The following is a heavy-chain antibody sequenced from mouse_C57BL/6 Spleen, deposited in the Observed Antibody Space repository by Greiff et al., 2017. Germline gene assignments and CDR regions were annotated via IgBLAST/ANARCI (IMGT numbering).Heavy chain of an antibody. V-gene: IGHV14-4*01. CDR3: TTDGSSYGY. CDR1: GFNIKDDY. D-gene: IGHD1-1*01. CDR2: IDPENGDT. Sequence: EVQLQQSGAELVRPGASVKLSCTASGFNIKDDYMHWVKQRPEQGLEWIGWIDPENGDTEYASKFQGKATITADTSANTAYLQLSSLTSEDTAVYDCTTDGSSYGYWGQGTLVTVSA. J-gene: IGHJ3*01.